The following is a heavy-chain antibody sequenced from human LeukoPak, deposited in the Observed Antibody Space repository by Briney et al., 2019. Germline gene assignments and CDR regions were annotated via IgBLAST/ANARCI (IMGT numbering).Heavy chain of an antibody. J-gene: IGHJ3*02. CDR2: INPNSGGT. Sequence: GASVKVSSKASGYTFTGYYMHWVRQAPGQGLEWMGWINPNSGGTNYAQKFQGRVTMTRDTSISTAYMELSRLRSDDTAVYYCATDSSGWRTDAFDIWGQGTMVTVSS. V-gene: IGHV1-2*02. CDR1: GYTFTGYY. CDR3: ATDSSGWRTDAFDI. D-gene: IGHD6-19*01.